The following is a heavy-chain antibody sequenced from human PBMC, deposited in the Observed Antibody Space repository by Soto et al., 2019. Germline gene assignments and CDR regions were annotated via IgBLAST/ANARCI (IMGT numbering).Heavy chain of an antibody. V-gene: IGHV3-23*01. CDR2: ISGSGDKT. CDR1: GFTFNNYA. D-gene: IGHD1-1*01. CDR3: AKLQSWADAASSHLEF. J-gene: IGHJ3*01. Sequence: EVQLSESGGGLAQPGGSLRLSCAACGFTFNNYAMSWVRQAPGKGLDWVSVISGSGDKTYYADSAKGRFTISRDNSKNIVEPRIHRRRTEDTPAYFCAKLQSWADAASSHLEFWGQGTMATVSS.